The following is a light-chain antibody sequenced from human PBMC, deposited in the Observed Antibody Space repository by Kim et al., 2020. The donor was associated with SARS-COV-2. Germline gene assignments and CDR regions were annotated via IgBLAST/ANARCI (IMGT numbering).Light chain of an antibody. V-gene: IGLV2-23*02. Sequence: SITISCTGSSSDGGSYYLVSWYQQHPGKAPKFIIYEVTKRPSGVSYRFSGSKSGNTASLTISGLQPEDEADYHCSSYAGSSTPRVFGGGTQLTVL. CDR1: SSDGGSYYL. CDR3: SSYAGSSTPRV. CDR2: EVT. J-gene: IGLJ3*02.